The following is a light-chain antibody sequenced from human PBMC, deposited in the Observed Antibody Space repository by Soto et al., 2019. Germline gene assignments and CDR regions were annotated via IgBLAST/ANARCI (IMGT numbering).Light chain of an antibody. CDR3: STWTNSLSGAV. Sequence: QAVVTQPPSTSGTPGQRVTISCSGSSSNIGTNYVNWYQHLPGTAPKLLIYRNNQRPSGVPDRCSGSTSGTTASLAISGLRSEEEADYYCSTWTNSLSGAVFGGGTQLTVL. J-gene: IGLJ7*01. CDR2: RNN. V-gene: IGLV1-47*01. CDR1: SSNIGTNY.